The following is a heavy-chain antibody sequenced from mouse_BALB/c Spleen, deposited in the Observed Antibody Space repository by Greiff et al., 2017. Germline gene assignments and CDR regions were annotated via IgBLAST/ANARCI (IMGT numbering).Heavy chain of an antibody. V-gene: IGHV3-8*02. CDR2: ISYSGST. D-gene: IGHD2-4*01. Sequence: DVKLQESGPSLVKPSQTLSLTCSVTGDSITSGYWNWIRKFPGNKLEYMGYISYSGSTYYYPSLKSRISITRDTSKNQYYLQLNSVTTEDTATYYCASYDYDGYYFDDWGQGTTLTVSS. J-gene: IGHJ2*01. CDR3: ASYDYDGYYFDD. CDR1: GDSITSGY.